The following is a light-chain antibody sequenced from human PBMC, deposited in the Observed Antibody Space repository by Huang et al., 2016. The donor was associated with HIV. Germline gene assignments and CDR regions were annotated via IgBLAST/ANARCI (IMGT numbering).Light chain of an antibody. J-gene: IGKJ3*01. Sequence: EIVMTQSPATLSVSPGERATLSCRASQRVSSNLAWYQQKPGQAPRLLIYGASTRATGIPARFSCSGSGTEFTLTISSLQSEDFAVYYCQQYNNWPPATFGPGTKVDIK. CDR3: QQYNNWPPAT. V-gene: IGKV3-15*01. CDR1: QRVSSN. CDR2: GAS.